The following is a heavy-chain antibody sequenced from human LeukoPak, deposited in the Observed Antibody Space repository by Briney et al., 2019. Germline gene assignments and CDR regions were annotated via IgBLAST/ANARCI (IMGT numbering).Heavy chain of an antibody. CDR3: ARAVGGSITIFGVVILNWFDP. D-gene: IGHD3-3*01. V-gene: IGHV4-38-2*02. Sequence: PSETLSLTCTVSGYSISSGYYWGWIRQPPGKGLEWIGSIYHSGSTYYNPSLKSRVTISVDTSKNQFSLKLSSVTAADTAVYYCARAVGGSITIFGVVILNWFDPWGQGTLVTVSS. CDR2: IYHSGST. CDR1: GYSISSGYY. J-gene: IGHJ5*02.